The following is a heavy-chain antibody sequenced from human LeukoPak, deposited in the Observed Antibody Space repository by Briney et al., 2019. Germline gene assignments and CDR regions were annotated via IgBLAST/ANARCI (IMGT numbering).Heavy chain of an antibody. CDR3: AAGGGNY. J-gene: IGHJ4*02. V-gene: IGHV3-9*01. CDR1: GFTFDDYA. Sequence: SLRLSCAASGFTFDDYAMHWVRQAPGKGLEWVSGISWNSGSIGYADSVKGRFTISRDNAKNSLYLQMNSLRAEDTALYYCAAGGGNYWGQGTLVTVSS. CDR2: ISWNSGSI. D-gene: IGHD1-26*01.